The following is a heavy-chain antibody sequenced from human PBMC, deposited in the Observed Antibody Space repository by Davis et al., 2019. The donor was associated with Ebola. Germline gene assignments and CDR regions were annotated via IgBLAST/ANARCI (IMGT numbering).Heavy chain of an antibody. J-gene: IGHJ4*02. V-gene: IGHV4-59*01. D-gene: IGHD1-26*01. CDR2: IYYSESS. CDR3: ARDHWEFDY. CDR1: GGSISSSY. Sequence: SETLSLTCTVSGGSISSSYWSWIRQPPGKGLEWIGYIYYSESSNYNPSLKSRVTISVDTSKNHFSLKLSSVTAADTAVYYCARDHWEFDYWGQGTLVTVSS.